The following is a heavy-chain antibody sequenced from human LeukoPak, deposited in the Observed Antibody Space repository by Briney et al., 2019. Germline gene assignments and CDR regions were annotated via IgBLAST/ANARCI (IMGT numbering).Heavy chain of an antibody. D-gene: IGHD6-19*01. CDR3: ARPLSSGWYPFEY. CDR1: GGSISSNY. Sequence: PSKTLSLTCTVSGGSISSNYWSWIRQPAGKGLEWIGSIFYSGSTYYNPSLKSRVTISVDTSKNQFSLKLSSVIAADTAVYYCARPLSSGWYPFEYWGQGNLVTVSS. CDR2: IFYSGST. V-gene: IGHV4-59*05. J-gene: IGHJ4*02.